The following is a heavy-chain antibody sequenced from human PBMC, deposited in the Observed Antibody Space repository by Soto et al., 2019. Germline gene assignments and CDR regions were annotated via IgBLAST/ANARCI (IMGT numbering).Heavy chain of an antibody. Sequence: EVQLVESGGGLVKPGGSLRLSCAASGFTFSSYSMNWVRQAPGKGLEWVSSISSSSSYIYYADSVKGRFTISRDNAKNSLYVQMNSLRAEDTAVYYCARGRGGSSIFDGDYWGQGTLVTVSS. V-gene: IGHV3-21*01. J-gene: IGHJ4*02. D-gene: IGHD6-6*01. CDR2: ISSSSSYI. CDR1: GFTFSSYS. CDR3: ARGRGGSSIFDGDY.